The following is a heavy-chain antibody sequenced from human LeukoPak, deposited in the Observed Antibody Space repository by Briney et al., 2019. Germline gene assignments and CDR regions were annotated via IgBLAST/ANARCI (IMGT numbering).Heavy chain of an antibody. CDR1: GFTFSSYA. CDR2: ISRGSSHM. V-gene: IGHV3-21*01. Sequence: GGSLRLSCAASGFTFSSYAMSWARQAPGKGLEWVSSISRGSSHMYYAGSVKGRFTISRDNAKISLYLQMNSLRAEDTAVYYCMREAPNFDPWGQGTLVTVSS. J-gene: IGHJ5*02. CDR3: MREAPNFDP.